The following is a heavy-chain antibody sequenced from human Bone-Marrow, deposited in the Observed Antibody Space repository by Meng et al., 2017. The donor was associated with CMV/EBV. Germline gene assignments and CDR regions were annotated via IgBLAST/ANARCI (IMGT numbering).Heavy chain of an antibody. CDR1: GGSVSSNSYY. V-gene: IGHV4-61*01. D-gene: IGHD3-9*01. CDR2: IYYSGST. J-gene: IGHJ6*02. Sequence: SETLSLTCTVSGGSVSSNSYYWNWIRQPPGKGLEWIGYIYYSGSTNYNPSLKSRVTISVDTSKNQFSLKLSSVSAADTAVYYCARVPVVLRYFYHQPYKIIYGMDVWGQGTTVTVSS. CDR3: ARVPVVLRYFYHQPYKIIYGMDV.